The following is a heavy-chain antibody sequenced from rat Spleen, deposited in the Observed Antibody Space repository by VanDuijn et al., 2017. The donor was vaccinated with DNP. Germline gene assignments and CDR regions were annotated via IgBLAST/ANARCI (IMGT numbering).Heavy chain of an antibody. V-gene: IGHV3-3*01. Sequence: QLHESGPGLVKPSQSLSLTCSVTGYSITSGFRWTWIRKFPGNRLEWMGYISSEGSTDYNPYLKSRVSVTRDTSKSQIFLQIDSVTTDETATYYFAVQLGVFDNWGQGIMVTVSS. CDR3: AVQLGVFDN. D-gene: IGHD5-1*01. CDR2: ISSEGST. J-gene: IGHJ2*01. CDR1: GYSITSGFR.